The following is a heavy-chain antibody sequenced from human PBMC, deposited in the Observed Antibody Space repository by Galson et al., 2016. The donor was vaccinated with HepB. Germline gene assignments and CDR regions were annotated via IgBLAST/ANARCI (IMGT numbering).Heavy chain of an antibody. CDR2: IFHTGSA. CDR3: ARGRLFCESNTCYYWYFDL. CDR1: GGSISNFH. D-gene: IGHD2-15*01. Sequence: ETLSLTCTVSGGSISNFHWTWIRQSPGKGLEWIGYIFHTGSANYNPSLRSRVPLSVDTSKNQFSLRLASVTAADTAVYYCARGRLFCESNTCYYWYFDLWGRGTLVAVSS. V-gene: IGHV4-59*01. J-gene: IGHJ2*01.